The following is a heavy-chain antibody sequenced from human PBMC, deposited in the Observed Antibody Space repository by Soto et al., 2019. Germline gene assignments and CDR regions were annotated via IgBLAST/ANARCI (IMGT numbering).Heavy chain of an antibody. Sequence: QVQLQESGPGLVKPSGTLSLTCAVSGGSISSSNWWSWGRQPPGKGLEWIGEIYHSGSTNYNPSLKTRVTISVDKSKSQLCLKLRFVTAAGTAVYYCASDCPIGSYGMDVWGQGTTVTVSS. CDR2: IYHSGST. D-gene: IGHD3-16*01. CDR1: GGSISSSNW. V-gene: IGHV4-4*02. CDR3: ASDCPIGSYGMDV. J-gene: IGHJ6*02.